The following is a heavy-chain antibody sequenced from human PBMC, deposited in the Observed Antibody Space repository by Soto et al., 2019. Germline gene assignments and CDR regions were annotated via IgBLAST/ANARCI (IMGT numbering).Heavy chain of an antibody. D-gene: IGHD2-8*01. CDR1: GGTFSSYA. CDR3: ACTVSNYYYYGMDV. J-gene: IGHJ6*02. V-gene: IGHV1-69*12. Sequence: QVQLVQAGGEVKKPGSSVKVSYKASGGTFSSYAISWVRQAPGQGLEWMGGIIPIFGTADYAQKFQGRVTITADESTSTAYMELSSLRSEDTAVYYCACTVSNYYYYGMDVWGQGTTVTVSS. CDR2: IIPIFGTA.